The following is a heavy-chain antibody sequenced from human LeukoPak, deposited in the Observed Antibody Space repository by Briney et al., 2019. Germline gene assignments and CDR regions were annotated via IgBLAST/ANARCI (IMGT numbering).Heavy chain of an antibody. CDR1: GGSISSYY. CDR3: AILYGSGSYAFDI. J-gene: IGHJ3*02. Sequence: SETLSLTCTVSGGSISSYYRSWIRQPPGKGLEWIGYIYYSGGTNYNPSLKSRVTISVDTSKNQFSLKLSSVTAADTAVYYCAILYGSGSYAFDIWGQGTMVTVSS. D-gene: IGHD3-10*01. CDR2: IYYSGGT. V-gene: IGHV4-59*08.